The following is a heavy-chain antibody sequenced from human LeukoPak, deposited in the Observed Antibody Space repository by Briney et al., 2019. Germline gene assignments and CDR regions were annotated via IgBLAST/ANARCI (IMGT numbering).Heavy chain of an antibody. CDR1: GFTFSSYA. CDR3: AKDRAMITSGGVIGQKYYFDY. Sequence: GGSLRLSCAASGFTFSSYAMSWVRQAPGKGLEWVSAISGSGGSTYYADSVKGRFTISRDNSKNTLYLQMNSLRAEDTAVYYCAKDRAMITSGGVIGQKYYFDYWGQGTLVTVSS. J-gene: IGHJ4*02. D-gene: IGHD3-16*02. CDR2: ISGSGGST. V-gene: IGHV3-23*01.